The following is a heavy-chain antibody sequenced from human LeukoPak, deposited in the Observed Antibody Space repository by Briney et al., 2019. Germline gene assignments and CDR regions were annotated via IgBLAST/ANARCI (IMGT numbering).Heavy chain of an antibody. Sequence: PGASVKVSCKASGYTFTNYDINWVRQAAGQGLERMGWMNPNSGNTGYAQRFQGRVTFTRNTSVSTAYMELSSLRSEDTAMYYCARGDYDFWSGYSQSWLDPWGQGSLVTVSS. V-gene: IGHV1-8*03. CDR1: GYTFTNYD. D-gene: IGHD3-3*01. CDR3: ARGDYDFWSGYSQSWLDP. J-gene: IGHJ5*02. CDR2: MNPNSGNT.